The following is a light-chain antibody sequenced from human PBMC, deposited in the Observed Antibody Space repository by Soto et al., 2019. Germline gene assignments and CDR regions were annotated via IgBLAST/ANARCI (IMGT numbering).Light chain of an antibody. CDR3: QQSHSTPLT. V-gene: IGKV1-39*01. CDR1: QSISSY. J-gene: IGKJ4*01. Sequence: DIPMTQSPSSLSASVGDRVTITCLASQSISSYLNWYQQKPGKAPKLLIYAASSLQSGVPSRFSGSGSGTDFTLTISSLQPEDFATYYCQQSHSTPLTFGGGTKVEFK. CDR2: AAS.